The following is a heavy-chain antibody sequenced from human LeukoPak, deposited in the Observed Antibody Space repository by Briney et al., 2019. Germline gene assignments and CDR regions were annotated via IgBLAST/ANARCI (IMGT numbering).Heavy chain of an antibody. J-gene: IGHJ5*02. Sequence: SETLSLTCTVSGGSISSYYWSWIRQPPGKGLEWIGYIYYSGSANYNPSLKSRVTISVDTSKNQFSLKLSSVTAADTAVYYCARDQWFDPWGQGTLVTVSS. CDR2: IYYSGSA. CDR1: GGSISSYY. CDR3: ARDQWFDP. V-gene: IGHV4-59*12.